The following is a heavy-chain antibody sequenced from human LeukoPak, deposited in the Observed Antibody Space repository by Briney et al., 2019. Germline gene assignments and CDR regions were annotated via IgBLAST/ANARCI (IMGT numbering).Heavy chain of an antibody. Sequence: GGSLRLSCAASGFTFSSYAMNWVRQAPGKGLEWVSAISGSGGSTYYADSVKGRFTISRDNSKNTLYLQMNSLRAEDTAVYFCAKVLDAAGTGYWGQGILATVSS. CDR2: ISGSGGST. D-gene: IGHD1-1*01. J-gene: IGHJ4*02. CDR3: AKVLDAAGTGY. V-gene: IGHV3-23*01. CDR1: GFTFSSYA.